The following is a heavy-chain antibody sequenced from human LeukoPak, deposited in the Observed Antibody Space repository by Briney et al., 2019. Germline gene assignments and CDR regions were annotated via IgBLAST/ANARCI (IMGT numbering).Heavy chain of an antibody. V-gene: IGHV4-30-2*01. J-gene: IGHJ2*01. CDR2: ISHSGST. D-gene: IGHD6-13*01. CDR3: ARYSSTWPYWYFDL. Sequence: PSQTLSLTCAVSGGSDSSGAYSWSWIRQPPGKGLEWIGYISHSGSTYYKPSFKSRVTISVDRSRDQFSLKLTSVTAADTAVYYCARYSSTWPYWYFDLWGRGTLVTVSS. CDR1: GGSDSSGAYS.